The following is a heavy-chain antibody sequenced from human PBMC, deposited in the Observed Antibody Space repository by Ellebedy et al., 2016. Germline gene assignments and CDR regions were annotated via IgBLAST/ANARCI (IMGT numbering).Heavy chain of an antibody. J-gene: IGHJ5*02. Sequence: ASVKVSCXVSGYTLTELSMHWVRQAPGKGLEWMGGFDPEDGETIYAQKFQGRVTMTEDTSTDTAYMELSSLRSEDTAVYYCATMFVMVRGVIRNWFDPWGQGTLVTVSS. CDR1: GYTLTELS. D-gene: IGHD3-10*01. CDR2: FDPEDGET. CDR3: ATMFVMVRGVIRNWFDP. V-gene: IGHV1-24*01.